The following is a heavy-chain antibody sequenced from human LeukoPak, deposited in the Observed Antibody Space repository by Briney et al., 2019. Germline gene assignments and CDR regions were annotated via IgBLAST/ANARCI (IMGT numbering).Heavy chain of an antibody. CDR3: ARGRITIFGVAAI. J-gene: IGHJ4*02. D-gene: IGHD3-3*01. Sequence: KPGGSLRLSCAASGFTFSSFSMNWVRQAPGKGLEWVSSISSRSIYIYYSASVKGRFTISRDNAKKTLYLQMNSLRDEDTAVYYCARGRITIFGVAAIWGQGTLVTVSS. V-gene: IGHV3-21*01. CDR1: GFTFSSFS. CDR2: ISSRSIYI.